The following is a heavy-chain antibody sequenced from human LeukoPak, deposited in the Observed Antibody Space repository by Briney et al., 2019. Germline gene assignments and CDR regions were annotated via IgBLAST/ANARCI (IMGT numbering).Heavy chain of an antibody. CDR3: ARDLGITGTYDNHCFDY. V-gene: IGHV1-69*05. CDR1: GGTFNTYA. D-gene: IGHD1-7*01. CDR2: FIPIFGTA. J-gene: IGHJ4*02. Sequence: AASVKVSCKASGGTFNTYAISWVRQAPGQGLEWMGTFIPIFGTANYAQKFQGRGSITTDESTSTAYMQLSSLRSEDTAMYYCARDLGITGTYDNHCFDYWGQGTLVTVSS.